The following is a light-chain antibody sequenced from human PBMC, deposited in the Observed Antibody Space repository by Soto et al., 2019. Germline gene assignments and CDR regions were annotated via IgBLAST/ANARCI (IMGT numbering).Light chain of an antibody. J-gene: IGLJ1*01. V-gene: IGLV2-14*03. CDR1: SSDVGGYSF. Sequence: QSALTQPASAYGSPGQSITISCTGTSSDVGGYSFVSWYQQHPGKAPKLMIYDVGYRPSGVSDRFSGSKSGNTASLSISGLQAEDEAVYFCSSYTTYTTGTTLVFGTGTKVTVL. CDR3: SSYTTYTTGTTLV. CDR2: DVG.